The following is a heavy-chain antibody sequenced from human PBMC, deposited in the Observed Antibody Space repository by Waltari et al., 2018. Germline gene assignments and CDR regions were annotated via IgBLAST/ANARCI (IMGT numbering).Heavy chain of an antibody. V-gene: IGHV1-69*08. CDR2: IVPILGKA. CDR3: ARADSSSSYYYYGMDV. J-gene: IGHJ6*02. D-gene: IGHD6-13*01. Sequence: QVQLVQSGAEVKKPGSSVKVSCKASGGTFSSYTISWVRQAPGQGLEWMGRIVPILGKANYAQKFQGRVTITADKSTSTAYMELSSLRSEDTAVYYCARADSSSSYYYYGMDVWGQGTTVTVSS. CDR1: GGTFSSYT.